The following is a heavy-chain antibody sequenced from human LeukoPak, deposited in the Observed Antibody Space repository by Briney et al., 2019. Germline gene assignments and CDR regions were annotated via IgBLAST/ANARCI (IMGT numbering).Heavy chain of an antibody. Sequence: GESLKISCKGSGYSFTSYWISWVRQMPGKGLAWMGRIDPSDSYTNYSPSFQGHVTISADKSISTAYLQWSSLKASDTAMYYCARLPVGVAAAASSGDGMDVWGKGTTVTVSS. CDR3: ARLPVGVAAAASSGDGMDV. CDR2: IDPSDSYT. J-gene: IGHJ6*04. D-gene: IGHD6-13*01. CDR1: GYSFTSYW. V-gene: IGHV5-10-1*01.